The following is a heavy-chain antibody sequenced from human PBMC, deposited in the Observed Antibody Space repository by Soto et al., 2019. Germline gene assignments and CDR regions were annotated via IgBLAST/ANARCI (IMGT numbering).Heavy chain of an antibody. J-gene: IGHJ3*02. D-gene: IGHD3-10*01. CDR3: ARSTMAAAFET. V-gene: IGHV1-2*04. CDR1: GYTFTGYY. CDR2: INPNSGGT. Sequence: ASVKVSCKASGYTFTGYYMHWVRQAPGQGLEWMGWINPNSGGTNYAQKFQGWVTMTRDTSISTAYMELSRLRSDDTAVYYCARSTMAAAFETWGQGTMLIVSS.